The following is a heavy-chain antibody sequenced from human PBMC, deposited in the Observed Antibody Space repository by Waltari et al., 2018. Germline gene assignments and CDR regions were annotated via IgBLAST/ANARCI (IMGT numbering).Heavy chain of an antibody. V-gene: IGHV4-34*02. D-gene: IGHD3-10*01. CDR3: ARSAAIVVRGRYFQY. CDR1: GGSSFSAYY. J-gene: IGHJ1*01. CDR2: INDRGLT. Sequence: QVQLQQWGAGLLKPSETLSLSCAVHGGSSFSAYYWNWVRQVPGKGREWIGEINDRGLTNYNPSLKSRVTMSVDTSRNQFSLTLTSVTAADTALYYCARSAAIVVRGRYFQYWGQGTLVTVSS.